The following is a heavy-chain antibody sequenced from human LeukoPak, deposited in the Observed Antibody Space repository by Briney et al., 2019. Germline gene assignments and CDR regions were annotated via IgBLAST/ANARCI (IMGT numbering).Heavy chain of an antibody. CDR1: GFTFSNYW. CDR3: ARDPGPDSSFDY. D-gene: IGHD3-3*01. J-gene: IGHJ4*02. Sequence: PGGSLRLSCAASGFTFSNYWMSWVRQAPGKGLEWVANIKRDGSEQYYVDSVRGRFTISRDNAENSLYLQMNSLRAEDTAVYYCARDPGPDSSFDYWGQGTLVTVSS. CDR2: IKRDGSEQ. V-gene: IGHV3-7*01.